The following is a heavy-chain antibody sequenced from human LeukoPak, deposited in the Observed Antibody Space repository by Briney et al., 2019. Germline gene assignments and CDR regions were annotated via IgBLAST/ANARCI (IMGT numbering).Heavy chain of an antibody. CDR3: ARGGSGWYYFDY. CDR2: ISSSGSTI. D-gene: IGHD6-19*01. CDR1: GFTFSSYE. V-gene: IGHV3-48*03. J-gene: IGHJ4*02. Sequence: PGGSLRLSCAASGFTFSSYEMNWVRQAPGKGLEWVSYISSSGSTIYYADSVKGRFTISRDNAKNSLHLQMNSLRAEDTAVYYCARGGSGWYYFDYWGQGTLVTVSS.